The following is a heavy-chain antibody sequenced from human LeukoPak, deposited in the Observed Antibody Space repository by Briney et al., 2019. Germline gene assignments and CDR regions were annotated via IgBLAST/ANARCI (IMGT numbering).Heavy chain of an antibody. D-gene: IGHD5-24*01. CDR2: IYYSGST. J-gene: IGHJ3*02. CDR1: GGSISSYY. CDR3: ARRLWRRHGHNLSAFDI. Sequence: PSETLSLTCTVSGGSISSYYWNRNRQPPGKGREGMGYIYYSGSTNYNPSLKSRVTISVDTSKNQFSLKLSSVTAADTAVYYCARRLWRRHGHNLSAFDIWGPGTMVTVSS. V-gene: IGHV4-59*01.